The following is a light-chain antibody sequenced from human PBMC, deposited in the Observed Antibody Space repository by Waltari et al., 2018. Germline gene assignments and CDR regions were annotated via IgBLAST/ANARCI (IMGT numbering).Light chain of an antibody. Sequence: QSALPHPASVSGSPGPSITVACTGTSSDVGAYNFVSWYQHHTGKAPKLIISEVTNRPSGVSDRFSGSKSGNTASLTISGLQAEDEADYYCNSYTRSAVYVFGTGTTVTVL. CDR1: SSDVGAYNF. J-gene: IGLJ1*01. CDR3: NSYTRSAVYV. CDR2: EVT. V-gene: IGLV2-14*01.